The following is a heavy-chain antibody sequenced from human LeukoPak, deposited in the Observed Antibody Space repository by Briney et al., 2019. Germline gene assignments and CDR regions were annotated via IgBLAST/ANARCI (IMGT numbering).Heavy chain of an antibody. J-gene: IGHJ4*02. CDR3: AKAPHDYGGNFDY. D-gene: IGHD4-23*01. CDR1: GFTFSSYA. V-gene: IGHV3-23*01. Sequence: GGPLRLSCAASGFTFSSYAMSWVRQAPGKGLEWVSAISGSGGSTYYADSVKGRFTISRDNSKNTLYLQMNSLRAEDTAVYYCAKAPHDYGGNFDYWGQGTLVTVSS. CDR2: ISGSGGST.